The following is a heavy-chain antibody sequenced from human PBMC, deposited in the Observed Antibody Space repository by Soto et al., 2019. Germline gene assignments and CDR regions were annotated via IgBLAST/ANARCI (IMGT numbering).Heavy chain of an antibody. Sequence: SETLSLTCDISGGSVSSNNAGWNWVRQTPSRGLEWLGRTYYKSKWYYTYAASVKSRITVSPDTSKNQFSLQLTSVTPEDTAVYYCARGSWDDVSGHYYMDVWDKGTTVTVSS. V-gene: IGHV6-1*01. J-gene: IGHJ6*03. CDR3: ARGSWDDVSGHYYMDV. D-gene: IGHD1-1*01. CDR1: GGSVSSNNAG. CDR2: TYYKSKWYY.